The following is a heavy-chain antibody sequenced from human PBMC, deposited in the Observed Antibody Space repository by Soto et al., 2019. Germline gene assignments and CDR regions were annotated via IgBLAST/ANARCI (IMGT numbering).Heavy chain of an antibody. Sequence: AGGSLRLSCAASGFTFSSYWMSWVRQAPGKGLEWVANIKQDGSEKYYVDSVKGRLTISRDNAKNSLYLQMNSLRAEDTAVYYCARARGVSSGYLIFDYWGQGTLATVSS. J-gene: IGHJ4*02. CDR3: ARARGVSSGYLIFDY. CDR1: GFTFSSYW. CDR2: IKQDGSEK. D-gene: IGHD3-22*01. V-gene: IGHV3-7*01.